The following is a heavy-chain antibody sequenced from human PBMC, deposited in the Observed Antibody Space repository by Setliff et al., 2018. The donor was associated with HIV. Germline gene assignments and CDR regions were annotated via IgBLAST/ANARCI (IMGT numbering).Heavy chain of an antibody. Sequence: LSLTCAMYGDSFGDFYWNWIRQAPGKGLEWIVELNDRGHINYNPSLKSRLRMSIDTSKNQFYVNLFSVTAADTAMYYCASFFVTTVTNQDYWGQGTPVTVSS. CDR2: LNDRGHI. D-gene: IGHD4-17*01. CDR1: GDSFGDFY. CDR3: ASFFVTTVTNQDY. V-gene: IGHV4-34*01. J-gene: IGHJ4*02.